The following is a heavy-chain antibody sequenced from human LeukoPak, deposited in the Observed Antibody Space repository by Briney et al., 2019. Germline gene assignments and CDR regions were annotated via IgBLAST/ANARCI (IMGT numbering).Heavy chain of an antibody. D-gene: IGHD6-19*01. V-gene: IGHV3-21*01. Sequence: PGGSLRLSCAASGFTFSSYSMNWVRQAPGKGLEWVSSISSSSSYIYYADSVKGRFTISRDNAKNSLYLQMNSLRAEDTAVYYCARVWDEAVAGLIDYWGQGTLVTVSS. CDR1: GFTFSSYS. J-gene: IGHJ4*02. CDR3: ARVWDEAVAGLIDY. CDR2: ISSSSSYI.